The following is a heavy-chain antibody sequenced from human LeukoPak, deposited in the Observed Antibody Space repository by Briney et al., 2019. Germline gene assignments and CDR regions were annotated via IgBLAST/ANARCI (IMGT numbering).Heavy chain of an antibody. V-gene: IGHV3-7*01. D-gene: IGHD3-3*01. Sequence: PGGSLRLSCAASGFTFSHYWMSWVRQAPGKGLEWLANINQDGSEIYYVDSVRGRFTISRDNAKNSLYLLMNNLRAEDTAVYYCARDRPTGASRVFLVQWGQGTLVTVSS. CDR2: INQDGSEI. CDR3: ARDRPTGASRVFLVQ. J-gene: IGHJ4*02. CDR1: GFTFSHYW.